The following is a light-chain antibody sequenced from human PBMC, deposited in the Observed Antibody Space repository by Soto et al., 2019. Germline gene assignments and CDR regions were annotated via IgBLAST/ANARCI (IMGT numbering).Light chain of an antibody. Sequence: EVLMTQSPATLSVSPGERVTLSCRASQSININLAWYQQKPGQAPRVLIYGASSRASGIPDRLSGSGFGTDFTLTISRLEHDDFAFYYCQQYHSWPPLTFGGGTRVEIK. V-gene: IGKV3D-15*01. J-gene: IGKJ4*01. CDR1: QSININ. CDR2: GAS. CDR3: QQYHSWPPLT.